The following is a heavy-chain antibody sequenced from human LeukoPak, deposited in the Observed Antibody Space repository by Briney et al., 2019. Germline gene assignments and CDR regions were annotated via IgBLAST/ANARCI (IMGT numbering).Heavy chain of an antibody. CDR3: AKDKVQNIAAAGTDDY. V-gene: IGHV3-23*01. J-gene: IGHJ4*02. D-gene: IGHD6-13*01. CDR2: ISGSGGST. CDR1: GFTFSSYA. Sequence: GGSLRLSCAASGFTFSSYAVSWVRQAPGKGLEWVSAISGSGGSTYYADSVKGRFTISRDNSKNALYLQMNSLRAEDTAIYYCAKDKVQNIAAAGTDDYWGQGTLVTVSS.